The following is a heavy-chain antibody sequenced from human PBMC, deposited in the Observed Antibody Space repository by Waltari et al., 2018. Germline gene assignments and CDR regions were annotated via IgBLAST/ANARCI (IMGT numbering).Heavy chain of an antibody. V-gene: IGHV1-3*01. CDR2: INAGNGNT. D-gene: IGHD5-12*01. J-gene: IGHJ4*02. CDR1: GYTFTSYA. CDR3: ARDFSVVATNHIDY. Sequence: QVQLVQSGAEVKKPGASVKVSCKASGYTFTSYAMHWVRQAPGQRLEWMGWINAGNGNTKYSQKFQGRVTITRDTSASTAYMELSSLRSEDTAVYYCARDFSVVATNHIDYWGQGTLVTVSS.